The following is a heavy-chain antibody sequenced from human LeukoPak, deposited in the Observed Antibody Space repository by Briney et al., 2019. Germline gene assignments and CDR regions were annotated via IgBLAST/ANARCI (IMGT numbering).Heavy chain of an antibody. Sequence: PSETLSLTCTVSGGSIGSYYWSWIRQPAGKGLEWIGRIYTSGSTNYNPSLKSRVTMSVDTSKNQFSLKLSSVTAADTAVYYCARVNSYYYVSSGYYIFDYWGQGTLVTVSS. CDR2: IYTSGST. J-gene: IGHJ4*02. D-gene: IGHD3-22*01. CDR1: GGSIGSYY. V-gene: IGHV4-4*07. CDR3: ARVNSYYYVSSGYYIFDY.